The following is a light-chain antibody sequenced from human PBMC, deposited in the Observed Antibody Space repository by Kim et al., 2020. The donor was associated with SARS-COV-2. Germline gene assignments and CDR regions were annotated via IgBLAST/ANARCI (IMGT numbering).Light chain of an antibody. CDR3: QQYNSWWT. J-gene: IGKJ1*01. Sequence: EIVMTQSPATLSVSPGERVTLSCRASQSVSSNLAWYQEKAGQAPRLLIYGASTRAAGIPDRISGSGSGTEFTLTISSLQSEDFAVYYCQQYNSWWTFGQGTKVDIK. CDR2: GAS. V-gene: IGKV3-15*01. CDR1: QSVSSN.